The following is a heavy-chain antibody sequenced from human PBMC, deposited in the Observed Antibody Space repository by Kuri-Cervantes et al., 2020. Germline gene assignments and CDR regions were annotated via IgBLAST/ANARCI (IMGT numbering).Heavy chain of an antibody. V-gene: IGHV3-13*01. CDR3: ARGSYYYDSSGFTA. D-gene: IGHD3-22*01. CDR1: GSTFSSYD. J-gene: IGHJ5*02. CDR2: IGTAGDT. Sequence: GESLKISCAASGSTFSSYDMHWVRQATGKGLEWVSAIGTAGDTYYPGSVKGRFTISRENAKNPLYLQMNSLRAGDTAVYYCARGSYYYDSSGFTAWGQGTLVTVSS.